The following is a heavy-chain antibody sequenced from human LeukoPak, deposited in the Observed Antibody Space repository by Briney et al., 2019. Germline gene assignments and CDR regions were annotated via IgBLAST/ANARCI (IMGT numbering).Heavy chain of an antibody. CDR2: LYSGGSA. D-gene: IGHD6-19*01. Sequence: GGSLRLSCAVSGFSVKTNYLTWVRQAPGKGLESVPVLYSGGSAYYTDSVKGRFTISRDNSKNTLYLQMNSLRPEDTAVYYCARDRLLITVAGTVDQWGRGTLVTVSS. J-gene: IGHJ4*02. CDR3: ARDRLLITVAGTVDQ. V-gene: IGHV3-53*05. CDR1: GFSVKTNY.